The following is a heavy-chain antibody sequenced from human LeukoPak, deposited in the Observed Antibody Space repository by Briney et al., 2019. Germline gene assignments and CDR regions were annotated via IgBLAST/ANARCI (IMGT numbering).Heavy chain of an antibody. CDR2: INHSGST. D-gene: IGHD5-24*01. CDR3: ARDRDGYNTHDY. CDR1: GGSFSGYY. V-gene: IGHV4-34*01. J-gene: IGHJ4*02. Sequence: PSETLSLTCAVYGGSFSGYYWSWIRQPPGKGLEWIGEINHSGSTNYNPSLKSRVTISVDTSKNQFSLKLSSVTAADTAVYYCARDRDGYNTHDYWGQGTLVTVSS.